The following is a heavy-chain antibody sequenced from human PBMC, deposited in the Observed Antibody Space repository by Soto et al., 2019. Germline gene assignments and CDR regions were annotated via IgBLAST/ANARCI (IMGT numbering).Heavy chain of an antibody. CDR2: IWYDGSNK. D-gene: IGHD6-13*01. J-gene: IGHJ4*02. CDR3: ARGLYSSSPFFDY. CDR1: GFTFNSYG. Sequence: HPGGSLRLSCAASGFTFNSYGMHWVRQAPGKGLEWVAVIWYDGSNKYYADSVKGQFTISRDNSKNTLYLQMNSLRAEDTAVYYCARGLYSSSPFFDYWGQGTLVTVSS. V-gene: IGHV3-33*01.